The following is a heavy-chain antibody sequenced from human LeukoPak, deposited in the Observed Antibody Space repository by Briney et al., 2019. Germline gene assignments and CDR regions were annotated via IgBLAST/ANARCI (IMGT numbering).Heavy chain of an antibody. D-gene: IGHD3-10*01. V-gene: IGHV4-34*01. Sequence: SETLSLTCAVYGGSFSGYYWSWIRQPPGKGLEWIGEINHSGSTNYNPSLKSRVTISVDTSKNQFSLKLSSVTAADTAVYYCARDWDAYGSGSPLDSWGQGTLVTVSS. CDR1: GGSFSGYY. CDR2: INHSGST. CDR3: ARDWDAYGSGSPLDS. J-gene: IGHJ4*02.